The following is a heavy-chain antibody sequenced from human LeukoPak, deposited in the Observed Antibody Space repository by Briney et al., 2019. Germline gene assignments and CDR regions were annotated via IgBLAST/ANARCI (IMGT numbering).Heavy chain of an antibody. D-gene: IGHD1-26*01. J-gene: IGHJ4*02. CDR1: GFSVSSDY. Sequence: PGGSLRLSCAASGFSVSSDYMSWVRRAPGKGLEWVSVIYSGGSTYYADSVKGRFTISRDNSKNMLYLQMNSLRAEDTAVYFCARGGSIRPFDYWGQGTLVTVSS. CDR2: IYSGGST. V-gene: IGHV3-53*01. CDR3: ARGGSIRPFDY.